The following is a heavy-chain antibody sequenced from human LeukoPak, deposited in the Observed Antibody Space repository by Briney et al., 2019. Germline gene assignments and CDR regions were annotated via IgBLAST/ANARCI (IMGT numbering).Heavy chain of an antibody. CDR3: ARRRSYYDSSGYYYGNWFDP. V-gene: IGHV4-38-2*01. CDR2: INHSGST. D-gene: IGHD3-22*01. Sequence: PSETLSLTCAVSGYSISSGYYWGWIRQPPGKGLEWIGEINHSGSTNYNPSLKSRVTISVDTSKNQFSLKLSSVTAADTAVYYCARRRSYYDSSGYYYGNWFDPWGQGTLVTVSS. CDR1: GYSISSGYY. J-gene: IGHJ5*02.